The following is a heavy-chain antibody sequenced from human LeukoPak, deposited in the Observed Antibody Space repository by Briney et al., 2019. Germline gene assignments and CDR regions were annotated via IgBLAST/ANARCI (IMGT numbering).Heavy chain of an antibody. CDR2: ISGSGGST. CDR3: ARVGYYDSSGF. CDR1: GFTFSSYA. J-gene: IGHJ4*02. Sequence: GGSLRLSCAASGFTFSSYAMSWVRQAPGKGLEWVSAISGSGGSTYYADSVKGRFTISRDNAENSLYLQMNSLRAEDTAVYYCARVGYYDSSGFWGQGTLVTVSS. V-gene: IGHV3-23*01. D-gene: IGHD3-22*01.